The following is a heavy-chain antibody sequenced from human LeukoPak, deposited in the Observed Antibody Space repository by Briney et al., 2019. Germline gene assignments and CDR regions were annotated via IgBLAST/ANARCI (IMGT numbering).Heavy chain of an antibody. D-gene: IGHD2-2*02. Sequence: ASLKVSCKASGYTFTGYYMHWVRQAPGQGLEWMGWISPNRGGTNYAQKFQGRVTMTRDTSISTAYMELSRLRSDDTAVYYCARGGYCTSTSGYIGWFDPWGQETLVTVSS. CDR1: GYTFTGYY. CDR2: ISPNRGGT. J-gene: IGHJ5*02. V-gene: IGHV1-2*02. CDR3: ARGGYCTSTSGYIGWFDP.